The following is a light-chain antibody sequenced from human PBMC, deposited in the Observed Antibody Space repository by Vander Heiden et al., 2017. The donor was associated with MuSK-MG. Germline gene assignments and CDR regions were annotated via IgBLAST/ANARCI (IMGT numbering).Light chain of an antibody. J-gene: IGKJ2*01. Sequence: DTQMTQSPSSLSASVGHRVTITCLASQSISSYLNWYQQKPGIAPKLLIYTATNFQSGVPSTFRASGSGTDFTLTISSLQPEDIATYYCQQCDSLPYTFGPGTKLEIK. V-gene: IGKV1-39*01. CDR1: QSISSY. CDR3: QQCDSLPYT. CDR2: TAT.